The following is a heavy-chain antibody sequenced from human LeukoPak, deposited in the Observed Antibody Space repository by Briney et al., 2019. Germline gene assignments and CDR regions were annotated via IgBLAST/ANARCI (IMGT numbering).Heavy chain of an antibody. V-gene: IGHV3-21*01. J-gene: IGHJ6*04. Sequence: GGSLRLSCAASGFTFSSRSMKWVRQAPGKGLVWVSFISSRSCYIYYADSVKGRFTISRDNAKNSLYLQMNSLRAEDTAVYYCAELGITMIGGVWGKGTTVTISS. D-gene: IGHD3-10*02. CDR3: AELGITMIGGV. CDR2: ISSRSCYI. CDR1: GFTFSSRS.